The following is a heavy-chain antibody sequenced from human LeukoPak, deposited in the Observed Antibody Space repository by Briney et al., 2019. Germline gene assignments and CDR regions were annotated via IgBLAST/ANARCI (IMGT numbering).Heavy chain of an antibody. Sequence: GRSLRLSCAASGFTFSSYAMHWVRQAPGKGLEWVAVISYDGSNKYYAGSVKGRFTISRDNSKNTLYLQMNSLRAEDTAVYYCARSFPSGRPSYFDYWGQGTLVTVSS. CDR1: GFTFSSYA. CDR3: ARSFPSGRPSYFDY. CDR2: ISYDGSNK. D-gene: IGHD6-25*01. V-gene: IGHV3-30*04. J-gene: IGHJ4*02.